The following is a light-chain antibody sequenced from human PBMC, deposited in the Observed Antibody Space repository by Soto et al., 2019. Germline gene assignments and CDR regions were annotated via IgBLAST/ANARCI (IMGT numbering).Light chain of an antibody. J-gene: IGKJ1*01. CDR1: EGINNY. Sequence: DIHMAHSPPSLSASVGDRVTITCRASEGINNYLAWFQQQPGRAPKRRMYATSTLQSGVASRFTGSGSGKEFPLTITSLPPEDFVTYSCKHYNSYPWTLGQGT. CDR3: KHYNSYPWT. CDR2: ATS. V-gene: IGKV1-16*01.